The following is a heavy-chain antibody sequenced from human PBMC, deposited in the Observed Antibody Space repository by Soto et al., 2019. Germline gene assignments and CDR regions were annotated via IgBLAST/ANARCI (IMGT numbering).Heavy chain of an antibody. D-gene: IGHD1-26*01. CDR2: INGGNGNT. Sequence: ASVKVSCKASGNTVPNYAIHWVRQAPGQRLEWMGWINGGNGNTYYSEHFQGRVTFTRDTPAGTVYMQLSSLTSEDTAVYYCARDDSGFSGSHCIDYFNYWGQGALVTVSS. J-gene: IGHJ4*02. CDR1: GNTVPNYA. V-gene: IGHV1-3*01. CDR3: ARDDSGFSGSHCIDYFNY.